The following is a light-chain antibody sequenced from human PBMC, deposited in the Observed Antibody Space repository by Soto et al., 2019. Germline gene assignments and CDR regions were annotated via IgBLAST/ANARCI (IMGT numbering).Light chain of an antibody. CDR1: QSVPSY. CDR2: DIS. J-gene: IGKJ2*02. CDR3: HQRNSWPRST. Sequence: EIVLTQSPATLSLSPGERATLSCRASQSVPSYLAWYQQKPGQAPRLLIYDISNRTTGIPARFSGSGSGTDFPLTISSLEPEDPAIYYCHQRNSWPRSTFGQGTKLQIK. V-gene: IGKV3-11*01.